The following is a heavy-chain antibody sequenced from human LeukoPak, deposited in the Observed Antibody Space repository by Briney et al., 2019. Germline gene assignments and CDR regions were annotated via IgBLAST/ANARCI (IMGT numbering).Heavy chain of an antibody. D-gene: IGHD2-15*01. Sequence: PGGSLRLSCAASGFTFSSYAMSWVRQAPGKGLEWVSAISGSGGSTYYADSVKGRFTISRDNSKNTLYLQMNSLRAEDTAVYYCAYRPIRWSSYYFDYWGQGTLVTVSS. CDR1: GFTFSSYA. V-gene: IGHV3-23*01. J-gene: IGHJ4*02. CDR3: AYRPIRWSSYYFDY. CDR2: ISGSGGST.